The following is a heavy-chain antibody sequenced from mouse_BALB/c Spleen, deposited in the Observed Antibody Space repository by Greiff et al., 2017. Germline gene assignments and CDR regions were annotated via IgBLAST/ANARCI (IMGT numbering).Heavy chain of an antibody. CDR2: ISSGGSYT. Sequence: EVKLVESGGGLVKPGGSLKLSCAASGFTFSSYAMSWVRQSPEKRLEWVAEISSGGSYTYYPDTVTGRFTISSDNAKNTLYLEMSSLRSEDTAMYYWARDLTRGFDYYAMDYWGQGTSVTVSS. V-gene: IGHV5-9-4*01. CDR3: ARDLTRGFDYYAMDY. J-gene: IGHJ4*01. CDR1: GFTFSSYA.